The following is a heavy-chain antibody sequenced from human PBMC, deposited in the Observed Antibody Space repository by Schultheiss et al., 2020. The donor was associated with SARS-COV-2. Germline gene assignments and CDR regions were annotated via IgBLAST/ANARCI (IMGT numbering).Heavy chain of an antibody. CDR3: AKDYYDSSGYYPYWYFDL. CDR2: ISGSGGST. J-gene: IGHJ2*01. CDR1: GFTFDDYA. V-gene: IGHV3-23*01. Sequence: GGSLRLSCAASGFTFDDYAMHWVRQAPGKGLEWVSAISGSGGSTYYADSVKGRFTISRDNSKNTLYLQMNSLRAEDTAVYYCAKDYYDSSGYYPYWYFDLWGRGTLVTVS. D-gene: IGHD3-22*01.